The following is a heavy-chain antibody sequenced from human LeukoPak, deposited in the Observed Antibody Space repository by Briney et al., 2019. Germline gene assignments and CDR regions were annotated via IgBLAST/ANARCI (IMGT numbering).Heavy chain of an antibody. Sequence: GRSLRLSCAASGFTFSSYAMHWVRQAPGKGLEWVAVISYDGSNKYYADSVKGRFTISRDNSKNTLYLQMNSLRAGDTAVYYCARALGGYSYADYWGQGTLVTVSS. CDR1: GFTFSSYA. CDR3: ARALGGYSYADY. V-gene: IGHV3-30*04. CDR2: ISYDGSNK. J-gene: IGHJ4*02. D-gene: IGHD5-18*01.